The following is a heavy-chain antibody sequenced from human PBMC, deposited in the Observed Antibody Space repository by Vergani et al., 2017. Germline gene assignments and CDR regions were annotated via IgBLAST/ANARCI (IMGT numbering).Heavy chain of an antibody. Sequence: EVQLVESGGGLVKLGGSLRLSCAASGFTFSSYSMNWVRQAPGKGLEWVSSISSSSSYIYYADSVKGRFTISRDNAKNSLYLQMNSLRAEDTAVYYCARHYDILTGHFDYWGQGTLVTVSS. CDR3: ARHYDILTGHFDY. V-gene: IGHV3-21*01. CDR1: GFTFSSYS. CDR2: ISSSSSYI. D-gene: IGHD3-9*01. J-gene: IGHJ4*02.